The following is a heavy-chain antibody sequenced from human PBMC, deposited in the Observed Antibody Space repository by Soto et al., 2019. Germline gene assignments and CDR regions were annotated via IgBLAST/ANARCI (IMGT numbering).Heavy chain of an antibody. CDR1: GGTFSSYA. D-gene: IGHD6-13*01. CDR3: ARDRIAGSKYYYGMDV. J-gene: IGHJ6*02. Sequence: QVQLVQSGAEVKKPGSSVRVSCKASGGTFSSYAISWVRQAPGQGLEWMGGIIPIFGTENYAQKFQGRVTITAEESTSTAYMELSSRRSEDTAVYYCARDRIAGSKYYYGMDVWGQGTTVTVSS. V-gene: IGHV1-69*01. CDR2: IIPIFGTE.